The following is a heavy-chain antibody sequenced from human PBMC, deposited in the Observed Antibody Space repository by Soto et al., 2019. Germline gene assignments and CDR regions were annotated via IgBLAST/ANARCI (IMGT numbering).Heavy chain of an antibody. Sequence: QVQLVESGGGVVQPGRSLRLSCAASGFTFSSYGMHWVRQAPGKGLEWVAVISYDGSNKYYADSVKGRFTISRDNSKNTLYLQMNILRAEDTAVYYCAKEALPVVVVWGNWYFDLWGRGTLVTVSS. CDR2: ISYDGSNK. D-gene: IGHD2-15*01. CDR3: AKEALPVVVVWGNWYFDL. J-gene: IGHJ2*01. CDR1: GFTFSSYG. V-gene: IGHV3-30*18.